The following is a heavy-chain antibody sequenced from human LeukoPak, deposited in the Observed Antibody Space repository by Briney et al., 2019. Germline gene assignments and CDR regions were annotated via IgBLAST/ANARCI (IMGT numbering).Heavy chain of an antibody. J-gene: IGHJ6*03. CDR3: ARDRPYYDFWSGPTDYYYYMDV. CDR2: ISAYNGNT. D-gene: IGHD3-3*01. V-gene: IGHV1-18*01. CDR1: GYTFTSYG. Sequence: GASVKVSCTASGYTFTSYGISWVRQAPGQGLDWMGWISAYNGNTNYAQKLQGRVTMTTDTSTSTAYMELRSLRSDDTTVYYCARDRPYYDFWSGPTDYYYYMDVWGKGTTVTVSS.